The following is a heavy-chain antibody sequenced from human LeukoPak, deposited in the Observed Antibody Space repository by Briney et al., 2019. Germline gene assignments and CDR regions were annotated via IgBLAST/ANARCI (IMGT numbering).Heavy chain of an antibody. Sequence: PSETLSLTCAVYGGSFSGYYWSWIRQPPGKGLEWIGEINHSGSTNYNPSLKSRVTISVDTSKNQFSLKLSSVTAADTAVYYCARGTIVGATRPLDYWGQGTLVTVSS. CDR1: GGSFSGYY. J-gene: IGHJ4*02. CDR3: ARGTIVGATRPLDY. CDR2: INHSGST. D-gene: IGHD1-26*01. V-gene: IGHV4-34*01.